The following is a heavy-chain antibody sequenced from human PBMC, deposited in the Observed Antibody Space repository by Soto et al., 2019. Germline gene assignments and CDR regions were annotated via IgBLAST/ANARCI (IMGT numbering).Heavy chain of an antibody. D-gene: IGHD2-15*01. CDR2: TYYRSKWTN. CDR3: VRGYSSSFDY. V-gene: IGHV6-1*01. Sequence: WRTLSLPRAISGDRLSIPSASWESSRQSPSRGLEWVGSTYYRSKWTNDYAVSVKSRITINPDTSKNQFSLELSSVTPEDTAMYYCVRGYSSSFDYWGQGTLVTVSS. CDR1: GDRLSIPSAS. J-gene: IGHJ4*02.